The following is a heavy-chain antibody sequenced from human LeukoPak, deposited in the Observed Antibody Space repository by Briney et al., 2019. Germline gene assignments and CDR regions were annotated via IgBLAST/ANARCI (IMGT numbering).Heavy chain of an antibody. CDR3: ARVAYPWYFDY. Sequence: PGGSLRLSCAASGFTFSDYYMSWIRQAPGQGLECISYTYNSGTTIFYADSVKGRFTISRDNAKNSLYLQMNSLGAEDTAVYYCARVAYPWYFDYWGQGTLVTVSS. V-gene: IGHV3-11*04. CDR1: GFTFSDYY. J-gene: IGHJ4*02. D-gene: IGHD2-2*01. CDR2: TYNSGTTI.